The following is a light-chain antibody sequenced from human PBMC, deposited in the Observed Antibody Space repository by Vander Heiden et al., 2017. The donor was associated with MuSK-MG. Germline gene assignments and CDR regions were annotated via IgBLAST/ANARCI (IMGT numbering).Light chain of an antibody. Sequence: DMMMTQSPSSLSVSVGDRVTITCRASETITIYLNWYQQKPGKASKLLISAASHLQSGVPSRFSGSGSGTDFTLTISSLHPDDYASYYCQQSFNHPLTFGGGTKVEIK. CDR3: QQSFNHPLT. CDR2: AAS. J-gene: IGKJ4*01. CDR1: ETITIY. V-gene: IGKV1-39*01.